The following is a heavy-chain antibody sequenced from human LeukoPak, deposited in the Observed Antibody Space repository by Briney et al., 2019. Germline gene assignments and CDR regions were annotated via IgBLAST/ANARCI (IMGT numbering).Heavy chain of an antibody. CDR2: IYYSGST. V-gene: IGHV4-39*01. D-gene: IGHD2-15*01. Sequence: KPSETLSLTCTVSGGSISSSGYYWGWIRQPPGKGLEWIGSIYYSGSTYYNPSLKSRVTISVDTSKNQFSLKLSSVTAADTAVYYCARHTPYWFDPWGQGTLVTVSS. CDR1: GGSISSSGYY. CDR3: ARHTPYWFDP. J-gene: IGHJ5*01.